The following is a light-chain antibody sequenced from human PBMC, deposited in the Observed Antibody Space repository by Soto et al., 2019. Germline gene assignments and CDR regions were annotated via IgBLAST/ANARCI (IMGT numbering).Light chain of an antibody. V-gene: IGKV3-20*01. J-gene: IGKJ1*01. CDR2: GAS. CDR1: QSVSSN. CDR3: QQYGSSGT. Sequence: EIVMTQSPATLSVSPWERATLSCRASQSVSSNLAWYQQKPGQAPRLLIYGASNRATGIPDRFSGSGSGTDSTLIISRLEPEDFAVYYCQQYGSSGTFGQGTKVDIK.